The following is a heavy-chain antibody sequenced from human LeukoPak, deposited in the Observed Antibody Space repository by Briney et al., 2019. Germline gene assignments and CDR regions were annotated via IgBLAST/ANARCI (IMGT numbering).Heavy chain of an antibody. J-gene: IGHJ6*03. CDR1: GGTFSSYA. D-gene: IGHD6-6*01. V-gene: IGHV1-18*01. CDR2: ISAYNGNT. Sequence: ASVKVSCKASGGTFSSYAISWVRQAPGQGLEWMGWISAYNGNTNYAQKLQGRVTMTTDTSTSTAYMELRGLRSDDTAVYYCARRLVGYMDVWGKGTTVTVSS. CDR3: ARRLVGYMDV.